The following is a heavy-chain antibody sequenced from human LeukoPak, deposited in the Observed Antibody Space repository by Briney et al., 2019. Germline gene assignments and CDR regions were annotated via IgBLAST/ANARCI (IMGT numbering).Heavy chain of an antibody. D-gene: IGHD6-13*01. V-gene: IGHV1-69*01. CDR2: IIPIFGTA. CDR1: GGTFGSYA. J-gene: IGHJ6*02. Sequence: GSSVKVSCKASGGTFGSYAISWVRQAPGQGLEWMGGIIPIFGTANYAQKFQGRVTITADESTSTAYMKLSSLRSEDTAVYYCARGFGAAGTRYYGMDVWGQGTTVTVSS. CDR3: ARGFGAAGTRYYGMDV.